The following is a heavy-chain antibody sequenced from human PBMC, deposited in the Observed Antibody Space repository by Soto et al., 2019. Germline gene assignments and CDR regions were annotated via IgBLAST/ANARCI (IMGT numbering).Heavy chain of an antibody. CDR3: ARRTKRSSTSRYYYYYMDV. V-gene: IGHV4-59*01. CDR2: IYYSGST. J-gene: IGHJ6*03. Sequence: QVQLQESGPGLVKPSETLSLTCTVSGGSISSYYWSWIRQPPGKGLEWIGYIYYSGSTNYNPSLKSRVTISVDTSKNPFSLKLSSVTAADTAVYYCARRTKRSSTSRYYYYYMDVWGKGTTVTVSS. D-gene: IGHD2-2*01. CDR1: GGSISSYY.